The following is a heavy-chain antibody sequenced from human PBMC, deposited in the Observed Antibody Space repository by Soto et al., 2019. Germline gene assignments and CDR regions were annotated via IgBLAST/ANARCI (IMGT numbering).Heavy chain of an antibody. J-gene: IGHJ4*02. CDR3: ASLSVDLGLIWFGESDGNPYYFDY. V-gene: IGHV3-30-3*01. CDR1: GFTFSSYA. Sequence: GGSLRLSCAASGFTFSSYAMHWVRQAPGKGLEWVAVISYDGSNKYYADSVKGRFTISRDNSKNTLYLQMNSLRAEDTAVYYCASLSVDLGLIWFGESDGNPYYFDYWGQGTLVTVSS. CDR2: ISYDGSNK. D-gene: IGHD3-10*01.